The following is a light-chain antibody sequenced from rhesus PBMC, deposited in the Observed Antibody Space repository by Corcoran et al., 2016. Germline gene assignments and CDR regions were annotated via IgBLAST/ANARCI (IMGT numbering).Light chain of an antibody. CDR1: QGISSW. J-gene: IGKJ2*01. CDR2: KAS. CDR3: QQYNSAPHS. V-gene: IGKV1-21*01. Sequence: DIQMTQSPSSLSASVGDRVTITCRASQGISSWLAWYQQKPGKALQLLIYKASSLQSGVPSRVGGSGSGTDFTLTVNSLQPEDFATYYCQQYNSAPHSFCQGTKVEIK.